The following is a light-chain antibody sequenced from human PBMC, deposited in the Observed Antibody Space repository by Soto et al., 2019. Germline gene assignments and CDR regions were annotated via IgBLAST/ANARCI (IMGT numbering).Light chain of an antibody. CDR3: QQNYGPPT. V-gene: IGKV1-33*01. J-gene: IGKJ4*01. CDR1: QDIINS. CDR2: DAS. Sequence: DLQMTQSPSSLSASVGDRVTITCQASQDIINSLNWYQQKPGKAPKLLICDASNLETGVPSRFSGNGTWKKFTFNLRSLQPENIATFYCQQNYGPPTFGGGTKVEIK.